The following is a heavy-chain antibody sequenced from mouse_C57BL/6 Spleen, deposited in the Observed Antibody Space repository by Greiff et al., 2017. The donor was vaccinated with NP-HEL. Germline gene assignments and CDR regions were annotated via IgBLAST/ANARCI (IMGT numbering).Heavy chain of an antibody. J-gene: IGHJ4*01. V-gene: IGHV3-8*01. Sequence: DVKLQESGPGLAKPSQTLSLTCSVTGYSITSDYWNWIRKFPGNTLEYMGYIRYSGSTYYNPSIKSRISINRDTSKNQYYLQLNSVTTEDTATYYCARSPSITTGAMDYWGQGTSVTVSS. CDR3: ARSPSITTGAMDY. CDR1: GYSITSDY. D-gene: IGHD1-1*01. CDR2: IRYSGST.